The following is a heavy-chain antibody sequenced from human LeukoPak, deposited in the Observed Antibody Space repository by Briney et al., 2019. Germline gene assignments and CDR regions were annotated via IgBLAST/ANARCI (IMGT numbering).Heavy chain of an antibody. CDR2: IYYSGST. V-gene: IGHV4-59*01. Sequence: PSETLSLTCTVSGGSIGSYYWNWIRQPPGKGLEWIGYIYYSGSTNYNPSLKSRVTISVDTSKNQFSLKLSSVTAADTAVYYCARGPYGSDYWGRGTLVTVSS. CDR3: ARGPYGSDY. D-gene: IGHD3-10*01. J-gene: IGHJ4*02. CDR1: GGSIGSYY.